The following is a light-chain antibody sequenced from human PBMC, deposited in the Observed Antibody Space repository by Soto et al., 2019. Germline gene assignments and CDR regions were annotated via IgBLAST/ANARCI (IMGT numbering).Light chain of an antibody. CDR1: QSISSY. CDR3: LQDINYPWT. CDR2: AAS. V-gene: IGKV1-6*01. Sequence: IQMNQSPSSISASLVDRVTITRRASQSISSYLNWYQPKKGKPPKMLINAASSLQSGVPPRFSGSGSRTDFTLAISRLQPEDSETYYCLQDINYPWTFGQGTKVDIK. J-gene: IGKJ1*01.